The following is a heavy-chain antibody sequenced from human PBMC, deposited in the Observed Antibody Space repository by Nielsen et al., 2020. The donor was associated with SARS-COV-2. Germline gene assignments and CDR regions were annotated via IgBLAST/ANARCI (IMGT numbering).Heavy chain of an antibody. D-gene: IGHD3-9*01. V-gene: IGHV3-20*04. CDR3: ARDRDVDYLDS. CDR1: GFDFSDYY. CDR2: ITWNGDTT. Sequence: GESLKISCAASGFDFSDYYMSWIRQAPGKGLEWVSRITWNGDTTGYADSVKGRFTISRDNARNSLFLQMNSLRAEDTAIYYCARDRDVDYLDSWGQGTLVTVSS. J-gene: IGHJ1*01.